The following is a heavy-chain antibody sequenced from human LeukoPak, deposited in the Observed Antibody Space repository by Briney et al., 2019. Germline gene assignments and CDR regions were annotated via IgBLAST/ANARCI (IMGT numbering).Heavy chain of an antibody. V-gene: IGHV4-34*12. D-gene: IGHD6-6*01. CDR3: ARDVHYFDY. Sequence: SETLSLTCAVYGESFSDYYWNWIRQSPGKGLEWIGRILHSGSTDYNPSLKSRVTISIDTSSNQFSLNLNSVTAADTAVYYCARDVHYFDYWGQGILVTVSS. J-gene: IGHJ4*02. CDR1: GESFSDYY. CDR2: ILHSGST.